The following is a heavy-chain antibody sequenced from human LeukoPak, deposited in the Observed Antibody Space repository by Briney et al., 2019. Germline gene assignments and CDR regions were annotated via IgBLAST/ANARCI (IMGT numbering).Heavy chain of an antibody. CDR1: GFTFSSYW. CDR2: INTDDSST. CDR3: ARAVEDPEYYDILTGYPWSWFDP. D-gene: IGHD3-9*01. Sequence: GGPLRLSCAASGFTFSSYWMHWVRQAPGKGLVWVSRINTDDSSTSYADSVKGRFTISRDNAKNTLYLQMNSLRAEDSAVYYCARAVEDPEYYDILTGYPWSWFDPWGQGTLVTVSS. V-gene: IGHV3-74*01. J-gene: IGHJ5*02.